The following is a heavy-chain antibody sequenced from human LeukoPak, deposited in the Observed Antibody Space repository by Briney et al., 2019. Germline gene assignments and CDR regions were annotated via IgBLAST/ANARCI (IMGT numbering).Heavy chain of an antibody. Sequence: GGSLRLSCAASGFTVSSNYMSWVRQAPGKGLEWVSVIYSGGSTYYADSVKGRFTISRDNSKNTLYLQMNSLRAEVTAVYYCARGGYYDFWSGYYQGGFVYWGQGTLVTVSS. CDR3: ARGGYYDFWSGYYQGGFVY. D-gene: IGHD3-3*01. J-gene: IGHJ4*02. V-gene: IGHV3-53*01. CDR1: GFTVSSNY. CDR2: IYSGGST.